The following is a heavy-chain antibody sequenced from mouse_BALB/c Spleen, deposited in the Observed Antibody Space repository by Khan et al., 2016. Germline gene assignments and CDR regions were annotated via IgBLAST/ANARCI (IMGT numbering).Heavy chain of an antibody. Sequence: EVQLQESGPSLVKLSQTLSLTCSVTGDSITSGYWNWIRKFPGNKVEYMGYISHSGSTYYNPSLKSRISITRDTSKNQYYLQLNSVTSEDTATYYCARIDGSTYVRGMDYWGQGTPVTVSS. D-gene: IGHD1-1*01. V-gene: IGHV3-8*02. J-gene: IGHJ4*01. CDR3: ARIDGSTYVRGMDY. CDR1: GDSITSGY. CDR2: ISHSGST.